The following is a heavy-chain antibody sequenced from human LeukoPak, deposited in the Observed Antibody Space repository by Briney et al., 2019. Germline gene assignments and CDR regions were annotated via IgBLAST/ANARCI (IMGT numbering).Heavy chain of an antibody. Sequence: SVKVSCKASGFTFTSSAMQWVRQARGQRLEWIGWIVVGSGNTNYAQKFQERVTITRDMSTSTAYMELSSLRSEDTAVYYCAAVAGHNPDDAFDIWGQGRMVTVSS. V-gene: IGHV1-58*02. CDR1: GFTFTSSA. D-gene: IGHD6-19*01. CDR2: IVVGSGNT. CDR3: AAVAGHNPDDAFDI. J-gene: IGHJ3*02.